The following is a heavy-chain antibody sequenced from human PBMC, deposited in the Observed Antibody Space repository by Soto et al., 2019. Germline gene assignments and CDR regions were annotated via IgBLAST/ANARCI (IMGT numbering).Heavy chain of an antibody. V-gene: IGHV3-64*04. J-gene: IGHJ4*02. CDR1: GFTFNGYA. CDR3: VRDLNWSFDY. CDR2: ISSYGGNT. Sequence: GGSLRLSCSASGFTFNGYAMHWVRQAPGKGLEVVSAISSYGGNTYYADSVKGRFTISRDNSNNTLYLQMNSLRAEDTAVYYCVRDLNWSFDYWGQGTPVTVSS. D-gene: IGHD1-1*01.